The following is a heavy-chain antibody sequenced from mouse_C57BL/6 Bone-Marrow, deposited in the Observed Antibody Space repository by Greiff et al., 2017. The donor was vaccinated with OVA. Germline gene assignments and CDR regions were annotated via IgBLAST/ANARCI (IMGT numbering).Heavy chain of an antibody. CDR2: IYPGSGNT. Sequence: QVHVKQSGAELVRPGASVKLSCKASGYTFTDYYINWVKQRPGQGLEWIARIYPGSGNTYYNEKFKGKATLTAEKSSITAYMQLSSLTSEDSAVYFCARTTMITYYFDYWGQGTTLTVSS. CDR3: ARTTMITYYFDY. V-gene: IGHV1-76*01. D-gene: IGHD2-4*01. J-gene: IGHJ2*01. CDR1: GYTFTDYY.